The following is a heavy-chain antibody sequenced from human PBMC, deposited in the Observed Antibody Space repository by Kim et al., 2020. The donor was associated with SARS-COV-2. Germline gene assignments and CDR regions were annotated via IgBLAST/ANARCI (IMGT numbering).Heavy chain of an antibody. Sequence: ADSVKGRFTISRDNSKNTLYLQMNSLRAEDTAVYYCARDSPYSSGWPLDYWGQGTLVTVSS. D-gene: IGHD6-19*01. CDR3: ARDSPYSSGWPLDY. V-gene: IGHV3-30*01. J-gene: IGHJ4*02.